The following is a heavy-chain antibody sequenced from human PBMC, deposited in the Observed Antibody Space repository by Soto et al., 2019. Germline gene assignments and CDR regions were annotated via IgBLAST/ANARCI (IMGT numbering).Heavy chain of an antibody. D-gene: IGHD3-22*01. Sequence: LGESLKISCKGSGYSFTSYWITWVRQMPGKGLEWMGRIAPSDSYTNYSPSFQGHVTISADKSTGTAYLQWSSLKASDTAMYYCARLGYYDSSGYYLGYYYGMDVWGQGTTVTVSS. J-gene: IGHJ6*02. V-gene: IGHV5-10-1*01. CDR1: GYSFTSYW. CDR2: IAPSDSYT. CDR3: ARLGYYDSSGYYLGYYYGMDV.